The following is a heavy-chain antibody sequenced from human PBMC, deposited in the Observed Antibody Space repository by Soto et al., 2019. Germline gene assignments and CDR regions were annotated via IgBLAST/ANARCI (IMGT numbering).Heavy chain of an antibody. CDR3: AKDLGNSGSYPTSLTFDY. V-gene: IGHV3-23*01. Sequence: GGALRLSCAASGFTFSSYAMSWVRQAPGKGLEWVSAISGSGGSTYYAESVKGRFTISRDNSKNTLYLQMNSLRDEDTAVYYCAKDLGNSGSYPTSLTFDYWGHGTQATVSS. CDR2: ISGSGGST. CDR1: GFTFSSYA. J-gene: IGHJ4*01. D-gene: IGHD1-26*01.